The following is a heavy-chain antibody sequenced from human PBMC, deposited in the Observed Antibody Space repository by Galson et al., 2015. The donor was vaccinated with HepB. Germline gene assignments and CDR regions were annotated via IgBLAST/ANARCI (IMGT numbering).Heavy chain of an antibody. CDR1: GFTVSSNY. J-gene: IGHJ4*02. Sequence: SLRLSCAASGFTVSSNYMSWVRQAPGKGLEWVSVIYSGGSTYYADSVKGRFTISRDNSKNTLYLQMNSLRAEDTAVYYCARADRGNYYFDYWGQGTLVTVSS. V-gene: IGHV3-53*01. D-gene: IGHD1-14*01. CDR3: ARADRGNYYFDY. CDR2: IYSGGST.